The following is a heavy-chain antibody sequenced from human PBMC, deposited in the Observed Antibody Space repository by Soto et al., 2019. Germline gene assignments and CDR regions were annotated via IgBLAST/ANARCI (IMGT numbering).Heavy chain of an antibody. D-gene: IGHD7-27*01. V-gene: IGHV2-5*02. CDR3: AQTPNWGSAFDI. CDR2: IYWDDDK. CDR1: GFSLSTSRMG. Sequence: QITLKESGPTLVKPTQTLTLTCTFSGFSLSTSRMGVAWIRQPPGQALEWLALIYWDDDKRYSPSLRSRLTIXKXXSKHQVILTLTNMDPVDAATYYCAQTPNWGSAFDIWGQGTMVTASS. J-gene: IGHJ3*02.